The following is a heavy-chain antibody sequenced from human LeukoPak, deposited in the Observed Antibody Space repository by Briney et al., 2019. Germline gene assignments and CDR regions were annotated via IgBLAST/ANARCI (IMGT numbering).Heavy chain of an antibody. J-gene: IGHJ4*02. CDR3: VREILYCSGGSCYRGPFDN. Sequence: KSSETLSLTCTVSGGSVSGWYWNWIRQPPGKGLEWIGYIFHRGGTSYNPSLKSRILFSVDTSQNQFSLKLNSVTAADTAVYYCVREILYCSGGSCYRGPFDNWGQGTLVTVSA. CDR2: IFHRGGT. V-gene: IGHV4-30-4*01. CDR1: GGSVSGWY. D-gene: IGHD2-15*01.